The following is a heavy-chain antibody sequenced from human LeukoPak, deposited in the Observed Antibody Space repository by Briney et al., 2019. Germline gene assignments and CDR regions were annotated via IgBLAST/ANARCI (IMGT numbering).Heavy chain of an antibody. V-gene: IGHV4-39*01. J-gene: IGHJ6*03. Sequence: KPSETLSLTCTVSGGSISSSSYYWGWIRQPPGKGLEWIGSIYYSGSTYYNPSLKSRVTISVDTSKNQFSLKLSSVTAADTAAYYCARPGDFWSGYPHDYYYYMDVWGKGTTVTVSS. CDR1: GGSISSSSYY. CDR2: IYYSGST. CDR3: ARPGDFWSGYPHDYYYYMDV. D-gene: IGHD3-3*01.